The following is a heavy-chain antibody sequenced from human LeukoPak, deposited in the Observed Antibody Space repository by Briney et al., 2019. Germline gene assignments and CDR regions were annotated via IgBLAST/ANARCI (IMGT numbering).Heavy chain of an antibody. V-gene: IGHV1-18*01. CDR1: GYTFTSYG. Sequence: ASVKVSCKASGYTFTSYGISWVRQAPGQGLEWMGWISAYNGNTNYAQKLQGRVTMTTDTSTSTAYMELRSLRSDDTAVYYCARRVSDYYDSSGYYYEELGYFDYWGQGTLVTVSS. CDR2: ISAYNGNT. D-gene: IGHD3-22*01. J-gene: IGHJ4*02. CDR3: ARRVSDYYDSSGYYYEELGYFDY.